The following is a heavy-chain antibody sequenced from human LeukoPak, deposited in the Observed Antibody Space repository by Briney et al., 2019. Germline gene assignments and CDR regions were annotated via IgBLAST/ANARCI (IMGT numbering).Heavy chain of an antibody. CDR2: IIGSGGNT. CDR1: GFTVSRDA. D-gene: IGHD6-25*01. Sequence: GGSLRLSCAASGFTVSRDAMNWVRQAPGKELEWVSSIIGSGGNTYYADSVKGLFTISTDNSKNTLYLQMNSLRAEDTAIYYCAKALPERPFDFWGQGTLVTVSS. J-gene: IGHJ4*02. V-gene: IGHV3-23*01. CDR3: AKALPERPFDF.